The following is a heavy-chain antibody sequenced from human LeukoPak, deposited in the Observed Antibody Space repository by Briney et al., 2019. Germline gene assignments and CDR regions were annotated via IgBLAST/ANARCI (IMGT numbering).Heavy chain of an antibody. CDR3: ARHILPDY. CDR2: IYYSGST. Sequence: KPSETLSLTCTVSGGSISGSSYYWGWIRQPPGKGLEWIGSIYYSGSTYYNPSLKSRVTISVDTSKNQFSLKLSSVTAADTAVYYCARHILPDYWGQGTLVTVSS. V-gene: IGHV4-39*01. J-gene: IGHJ4*02. CDR1: GGSISGSSYY.